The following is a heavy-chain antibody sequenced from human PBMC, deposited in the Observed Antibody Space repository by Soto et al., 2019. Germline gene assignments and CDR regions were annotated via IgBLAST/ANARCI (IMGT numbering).Heavy chain of an antibody. V-gene: IGHV3-33*01. CDR1: GFTFSSYG. CDR2: IWYDGSNK. Sequence: GGSLRLSCAASGFTFSSYGMHWVRQAPGKGLEWVAVIWYDGSNKYYADSVKGRFTISRDNSKNTLYLQMNSLRAEDTAVYYCARVARLRFLEWSPYMDVWGKGTTVTVSS. D-gene: IGHD3-3*01. CDR3: ARVARLRFLEWSPYMDV. J-gene: IGHJ6*03.